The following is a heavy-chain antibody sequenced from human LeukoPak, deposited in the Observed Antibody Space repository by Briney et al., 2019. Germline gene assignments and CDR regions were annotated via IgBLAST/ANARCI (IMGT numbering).Heavy chain of an antibody. V-gene: IGHV3-66*02. D-gene: IGHD3-22*01. CDR2: IYSGGST. CDR3: AREGYDSSGYPIQYFQH. Sequence: GGSLRLSCAASGFTVSSNYMSWVRQAPGKGLEWVSVIYSGGSTYYADSVKGRFTISRDNSKNTLYLQMNSLRAEDTAVYYCAREGYDSSGYPIQYFQHWGQGTLVTVSS. J-gene: IGHJ1*01. CDR1: GFTVSSNY.